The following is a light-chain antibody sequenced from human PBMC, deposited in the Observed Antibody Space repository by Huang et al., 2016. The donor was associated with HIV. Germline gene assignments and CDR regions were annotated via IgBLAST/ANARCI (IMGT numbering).Light chain of an antibody. V-gene: IGKV1-8*01. CDR3: QQYYSFPLT. CDR2: ATS. J-gene: IGKJ1*01. CDR1: QDINTY. Sequence: AIRITQSPSSLSATTGDKVSITCRACQDINTYLAWYQQKPGKTPSLLIYATSTLQSGVPSRFSGSGSGTDFTLTITHLQSEDFATYYCQQYYSFPLTFGQGSQVEV.